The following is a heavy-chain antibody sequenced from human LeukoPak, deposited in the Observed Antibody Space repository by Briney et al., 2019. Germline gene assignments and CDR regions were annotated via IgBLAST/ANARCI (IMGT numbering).Heavy chain of an antibody. CDR2: IKQDGNEK. CDR1: GFTFSRFW. J-gene: IGHJ4*02. CDR3: ARERTRLDY. V-gene: IGHV3-7*01. Sequence: GGSLRLSCAASGFTFSRFWVSWVRQAPGKGLEWVANIKQDGNEKYYVDSVKGRFTISRDNAKNSLYLQMNSLRADDTAVYYCARERTRLDYWGQGILVTVSS. D-gene: IGHD2-2*01.